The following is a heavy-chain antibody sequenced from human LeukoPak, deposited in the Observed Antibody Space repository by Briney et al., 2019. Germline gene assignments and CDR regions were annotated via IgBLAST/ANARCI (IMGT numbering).Heavy chain of an antibody. Sequence: PSETLSLTCTVSGGSISNYYWNWIRQPPGKGLEWIGYIYYNGSTNYNPSLKSRVTISVDTSKNQFSLKLSSVTAADTAVYYCARVVWFGESHYYYYYMDVWGKGTTVTISS. J-gene: IGHJ6*03. CDR1: GGSISNYY. D-gene: IGHD3-10*01. CDR3: ARVVWFGESHYYYYYMDV. CDR2: IYYNGST. V-gene: IGHV4-59*01.